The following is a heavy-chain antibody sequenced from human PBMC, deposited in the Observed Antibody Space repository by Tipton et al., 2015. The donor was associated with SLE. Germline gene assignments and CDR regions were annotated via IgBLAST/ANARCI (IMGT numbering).Heavy chain of an antibody. Sequence: TLSLTCSVSGGSINVYYWSWVRQPPGKGLEWIGYVSYSGSTNYNPSLQSRVTISVDTSKNQFSLKLRSVTAADTAVYYCAGLGPLANVGGSTYYHPLDVWGQGTTVTVSS. V-gene: IGHV4-59*03. J-gene: IGHJ6*02. D-gene: IGHD3-22*01. CDR3: AGLGPLANVGGSTYYHPLDV. CDR2: VSYSGST. CDR1: GGSINVYY.